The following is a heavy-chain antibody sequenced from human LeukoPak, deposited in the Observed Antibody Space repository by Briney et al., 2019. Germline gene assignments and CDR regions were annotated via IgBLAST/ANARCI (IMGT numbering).Heavy chain of an antibody. Sequence: PSETLSLTCAVYGGSFSGYYWSWIRQPPGKGLEWIGEINHSGSTNYNPSLKSRVTISVDTSKNQFSLKLSSVTAADTAVYYCARSRVGATAPTDYWGQGTLVTVSS. CDR3: ARSRVGATAPTDY. D-gene: IGHD1-26*01. V-gene: IGHV4-34*01. J-gene: IGHJ4*02. CDR1: GGSFSGYY. CDR2: INHSGST.